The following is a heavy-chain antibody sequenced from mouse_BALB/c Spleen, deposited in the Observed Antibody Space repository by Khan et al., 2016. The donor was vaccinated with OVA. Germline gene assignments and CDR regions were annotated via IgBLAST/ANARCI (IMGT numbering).Heavy chain of an antibody. CDR2: IFPGSGTT. V-gene: IGHV1-77*01. CDR3: ARGYGGAWFDY. D-gene: IGHD1-2*01. J-gene: IGHJ3*01. CDR1: GYTFTDYV. Sequence: QVQLQQSGPELVKPGASVKMSCKISGYTFTDYVITWVKQRTGQGLEWIGEIFPGSGTTYYNEKFKGKATLTADKSSNTDNMQLSSLTPEDLAANFCARGYGGAWFDYWGQGTLVTVSA.